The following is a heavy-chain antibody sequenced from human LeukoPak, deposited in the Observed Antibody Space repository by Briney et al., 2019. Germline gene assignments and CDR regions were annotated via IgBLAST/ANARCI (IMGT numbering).Heavy chain of an antibody. J-gene: IGHJ4*02. CDR1: GGSFSSYA. V-gene: IGHV3-23*01. CDR3: AKGARWELPLDY. Sequence: SCKASGGSFSSYAFSWLRQAPGQGLEWVSAISGSGGRTYYADSVKGRFTISRDNSMDTLYLQMNSLRADDTAVYYCAKGARWELPLDYWGQGTLVTVSS. CDR2: ISGSGGRT. D-gene: IGHD1-26*01.